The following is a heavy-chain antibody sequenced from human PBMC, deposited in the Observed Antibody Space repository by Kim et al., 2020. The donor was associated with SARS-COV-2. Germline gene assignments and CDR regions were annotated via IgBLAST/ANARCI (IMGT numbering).Heavy chain of an antibody. V-gene: IGHV3-9*01. D-gene: IGHD3-22*01. CDR2: ISWNSGSI. J-gene: IGHJ4*02. Sequence: GGSLRLSCAASGFTFGDYAMHWVRQAPGKGLEWVSGISWNSGSIGYADSVKGRFTISRDNAKNSLYLQMNSLRAEDTALYYCAKDMQHYYDSSGYYFDYWGQGTLVTVSS. CDR3: AKDMQHYYDSSGYYFDY. CDR1: GFTFGDYA.